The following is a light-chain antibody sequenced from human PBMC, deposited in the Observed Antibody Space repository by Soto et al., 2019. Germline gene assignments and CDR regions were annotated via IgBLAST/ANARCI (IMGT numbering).Light chain of an antibody. CDR2: GAS. V-gene: IGKV3-15*01. J-gene: IGKJ2*01. CDR3: QQYNNWPPT. Sequence: EIVMTQSPATLSVSPGERATLSCRASQSVSSNLAWYQQKPGQAPRLLIYGASTRATGIPARFSGSGSGTELTHTISSLQSEDFAVYYCQQYNNWPPTFGQGTKLEIK. CDR1: QSVSSN.